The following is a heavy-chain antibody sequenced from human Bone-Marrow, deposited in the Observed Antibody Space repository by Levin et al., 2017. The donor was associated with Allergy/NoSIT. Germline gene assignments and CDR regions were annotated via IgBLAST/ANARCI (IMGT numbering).Heavy chain of an antibody. CDR2: INKNGGGP. J-gene: IGHJ4*02. V-gene: IGHV3-64D*06. D-gene: IGHD2-15*01. Sequence: GGSLRLSCSASGFAFSTFPMHWVRQPPGKGLQLVSGINKNGGGPYYADSVNGRFIISRDNSKDTLFLQMTSLRPEDTAVYYCVKGDYQDNYFDNWGQGTLVLVSS. CDR3: VKGDYQDNYFDN. CDR1: GFAFSTFP.